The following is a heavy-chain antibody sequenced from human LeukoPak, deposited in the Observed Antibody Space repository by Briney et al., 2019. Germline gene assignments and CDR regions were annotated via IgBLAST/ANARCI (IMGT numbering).Heavy chain of an antibody. CDR3: ARHVSLSPPGIAVAADAFDI. D-gene: IGHD6-19*01. V-gene: IGHV1-69*05. CDR2: IIPIFGTA. CDR1: GGTFSSYA. Sequence: SVKVSCKASGGTFSSYAISWVRQAPGQGLEWMGGIIPIFGTANYAQKFQGRVTITTDESTSTAYMELSSLRSEDTAVYYCARHVSLSPPGIAVAADAFDIWGQGTMVTVSS. J-gene: IGHJ3*02.